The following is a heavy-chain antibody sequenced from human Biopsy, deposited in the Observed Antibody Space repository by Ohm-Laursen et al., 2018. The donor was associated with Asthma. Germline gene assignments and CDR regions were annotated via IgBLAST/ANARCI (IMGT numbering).Heavy chain of an antibody. Sequence: SVKVSCNVSGFPLTAYTFQWVRQAPGLGLEWIGWIILGSGDTNYAQKFQERVTFTRDMSTSTASMELGGLRSEDPAVYFCAAGRTSLNGESLIWGQGTLVSVSS. CDR1: GFPLTAYT. CDR2: IILGSGDT. V-gene: IGHV1-58*01. J-gene: IGHJ4*02. D-gene: IGHD4-17*01. CDR3: AAGRTSLNGESLI.